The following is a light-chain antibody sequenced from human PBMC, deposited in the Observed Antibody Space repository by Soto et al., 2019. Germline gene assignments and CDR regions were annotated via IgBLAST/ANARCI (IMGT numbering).Light chain of an antibody. CDR1: QRITTY. J-gene: IGKJ2*01. CDR3: QQTYSTPYT. CDR2: TSG. V-gene: IGKV1-39*01. Sequence: IQMTQSPSSLSASVGDRVTITCRASQRITTYLNWNQQKPGEAPKLLISTSGTLQRGVPSRFSGRGSGTDFTLTITALRPEDFATYFCQQTYSTPYTFGQGTKLEIK.